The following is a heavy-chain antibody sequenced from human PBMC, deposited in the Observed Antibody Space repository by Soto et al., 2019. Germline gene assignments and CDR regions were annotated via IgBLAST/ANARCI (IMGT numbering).Heavy chain of an antibody. D-gene: IGHD3-10*01. CDR3: ARHGFGSLHGLVDV. CDR2: IGYSGAS. CDR1: GGSIRNYY. Sequence: QVQLQESGPGLVKPSETLSLTCTVSGGSIRNYYCSWFRQSPGKGLEWIGYIGYSGASAYNLSLKRRVTMSVDTSKNQFSMMLESVTATDTAIYYCARHGFGSLHGLVDVWGQGTTVIVSS. J-gene: IGHJ6*02. V-gene: IGHV4-59*08.